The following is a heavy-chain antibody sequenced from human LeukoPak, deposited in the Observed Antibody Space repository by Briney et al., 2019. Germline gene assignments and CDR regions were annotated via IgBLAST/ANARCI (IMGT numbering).Heavy chain of an antibody. CDR3: AKDHRTAVAGFYY. CDR2: ITSGGGST. CDR1: GFTFSSYG. J-gene: IGHJ4*02. V-gene: IGHV3-23*01. D-gene: IGHD6-19*01. Sequence: GGSLRLSCAASGFTFSSYGMSWVRQAPGKGLEWVSGITSGGGSTYYADSVKGRFIVSRDTSKNTLYLQMNSLRAEDTAVYYCAKDHRTAVAGFYYWGQGTLVTVSS.